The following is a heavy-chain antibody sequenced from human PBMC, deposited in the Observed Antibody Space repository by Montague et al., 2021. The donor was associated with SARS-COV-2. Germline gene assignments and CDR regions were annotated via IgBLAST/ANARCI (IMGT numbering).Heavy chain of an antibody. V-gene: IGHV4-39*07. J-gene: IGHJ4*02. Sequence: SETLSLTSTVSGGSIRSTTFYWGWIRQSPGKGLEWIGYIYEDDTTYYNPSLKSRVAISLDTPNNQFSLKITSLIVADTAIYYCVTPGKTAVAGQFDYWGPGILVTVSS. CDR3: VTPGKTAVAGQFDY. CDR2: IYEDDTT. CDR1: GGSIRSTTFY. D-gene: IGHD6-19*01.